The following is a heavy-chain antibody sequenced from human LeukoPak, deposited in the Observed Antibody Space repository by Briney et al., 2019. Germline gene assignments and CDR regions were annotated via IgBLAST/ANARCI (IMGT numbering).Heavy chain of an antibody. CDR1: GYTFTDYG. J-gene: IGHJ4*02. CDR3: ARDEPYSSGWYYFDY. D-gene: IGHD6-19*01. Sequence: GASVKVSCKSSGYTFTDYGISWVRQAPGQGLEWMGWISGYNGNSKYAHKVQGRVTMTTDTSTSTTYMELRSLRSDDTAVYYCARDEPYSSGWYYFDYWGRGTLVTVSS. CDR2: ISGYNGNS. V-gene: IGHV1-18*01.